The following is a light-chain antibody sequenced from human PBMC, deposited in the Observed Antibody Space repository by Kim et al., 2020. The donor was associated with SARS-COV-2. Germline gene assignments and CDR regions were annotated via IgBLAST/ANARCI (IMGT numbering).Light chain of an antibody. Sequence: VSPGKRATLSCRASQSFRGNLAWHQQNPGQAPRLLIYGASTRATDIPARFSGSGSGTEFTLTISSLQSEDFAVYYCQQYDNWPMYTFGQGTKLEI. CDR2: GAS. V-gene: IGKV3-15*01. CDR1: QSFRGN. CDR3: QQYDNWPMYT. J-gene: IGKJ2*01.